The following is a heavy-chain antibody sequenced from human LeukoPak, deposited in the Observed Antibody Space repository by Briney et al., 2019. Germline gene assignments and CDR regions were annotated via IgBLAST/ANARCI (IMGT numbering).Heavy chain of an antibody. CDR2: IYPGESDT. CDR1: GYRFTSYW. Sequence: GGSLKISCKGSGYRFTSYWIGWVRQMPGKGLEGMGIIYPGESDTRYSPSCQGQVTISADKSISTTYLQWSSLKASDTAMYYCARHDNHLRSIHRDSSSWTSWFDPWGQGTLVTVSS. J-gene: IGHJ5*02. CDR3: ARHDNHLRSIHRDSSSWTSWFDP. D-gene: IGHD6-13*01. V-gene: IGHV5-51*01.